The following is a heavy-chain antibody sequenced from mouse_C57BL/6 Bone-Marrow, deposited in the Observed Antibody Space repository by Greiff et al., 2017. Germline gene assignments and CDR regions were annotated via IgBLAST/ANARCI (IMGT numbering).Heavy chain of an antibody. CDR2: IRSKSNNYAT. V-gene: IGHV10-1*01. J-gene: IGHJ4*01. CDR1: GFSFNTYA. D-gene: IGHD2-4*01. Sequence: EVQGVESGGGLVQPKGSLKLSCAASGFSFNTYAMNWVRQAPGKGLEWVARIRSKSNNYATYYADSLKDRFTISRDGSESMLYLQMNNLKTEDTAMYYCVRRVYDDYDVLYYYAMDYWGQGTSVTVSS. CDR3: VRRVYDDYDVLYYYAMDY.